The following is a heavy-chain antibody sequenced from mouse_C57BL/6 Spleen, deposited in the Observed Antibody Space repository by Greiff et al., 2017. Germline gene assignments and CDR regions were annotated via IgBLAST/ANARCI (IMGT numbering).Heavy chain of an antibody. CDR3: TRGGWDWGFAY. CDR1: GYTFTDYE. V-gene: IGHV1-15*01. CDR2: IDPETGGT. Sequence: QVQLQQSGAELVRPGASVTLSCKASGYTFTDYEMTWVKQTPVHGLEWIGAIDPETGGTAYNQKFKGKAILTADKSSSTAYMELRSLTSEDAAVYYCTRGGWDWGFAYWGKGTLVTVSA. D-gene: IGHD4-1*01. J-gene: IGHJ3*01.